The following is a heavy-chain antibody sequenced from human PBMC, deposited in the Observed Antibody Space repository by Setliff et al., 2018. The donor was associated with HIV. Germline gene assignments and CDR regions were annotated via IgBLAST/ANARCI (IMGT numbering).Heavy chain of an antibody. J-gene: IGHJ4*02. CDR2: IYSTGST. V-gene: IGHV4-59*11. CDR1: GPSINIHY. D-gene: IGHD4-17*01. CDR3: AKGAGFYGDYTFDH. Sequence: SETLSLTCTVSGPSINIHYWSWIRQSPGKAFEWIGYIYSTGSTNYNPSLQSRVTISMVASGNQFSLKVTSVTAADTAVYYCAKGAGFYGDYTFDHWGQGRQVTVSS.